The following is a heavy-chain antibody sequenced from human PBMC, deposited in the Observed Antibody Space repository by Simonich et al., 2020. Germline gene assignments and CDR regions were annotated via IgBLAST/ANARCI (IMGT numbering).Heavy chain of an antibody. CDR1: GFTFSSYW. Sequence: EVQLVESGGGLVQPGGSLRLSCAASGFTFSSYWMHWVRQAPGKGLVGGSRIKSDGSSTSYADSVKGRFTISRDNAKNTLYLQMNSLRAEDTAVYYCARDYSNYGAFDIWGQGTMVTVSS. J-gene: IGHJ3*02. CDR3: ARDYSNYGAFDI. CDR2: IKSDGSST. V-gene: IGHV3-74*01. D-gene: IGHD4-4*01.